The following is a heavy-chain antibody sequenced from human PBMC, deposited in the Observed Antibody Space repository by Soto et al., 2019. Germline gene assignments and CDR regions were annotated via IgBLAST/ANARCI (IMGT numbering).Heavy chain of an antibody. CDR1: GGTFSSYA. Sequence: QVQLVQSGAEVQKPGSSVNVSCKASGGTFSSYAISWVRQAHGQGLEWMGGIIPIFGTANYAQKFQGSVRITAYKSTSTAYMDLSSLRSEDTAVYYCARDQSITIFGLVIREEYYYYGIDVWGQGTTVTVSS. V-gene: IGHV1-69*06. CDR3: ARDQSITIFGLVIREEYYYYGIDV. J-gene: IGHJ6*02. CDR2: IIPIFGTA. D-gene: IGHD3-3*01.